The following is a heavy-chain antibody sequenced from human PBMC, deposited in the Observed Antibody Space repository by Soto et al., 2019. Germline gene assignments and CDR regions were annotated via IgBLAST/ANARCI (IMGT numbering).Heavy chain of an antibody. D-gene: IGHD6-19*01. V-gene: IGHV3-30-3*01. CDR2: ISYDGSNK. CDR1: GFTFSSYA. Sequence: QVQLVESGGGVVQPGRSLRLSCAASGFTFSSYAMHWVRQAPGKGLEWVAVISYDGSNKYYADSVKGRFTISRDNSKNTLYLPMNSLRAEDTAVYYWARDREAVAAIFDYWGQGTLVTVSS. CDR3: ARDREAVAAIFDY. J-gene: IGHJ4*02.